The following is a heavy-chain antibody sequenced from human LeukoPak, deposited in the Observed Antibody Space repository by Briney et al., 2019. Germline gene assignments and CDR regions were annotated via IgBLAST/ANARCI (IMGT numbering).Heavy chain of an antibody. D-gene: IGHD3-3*01. V-gene: IGHV3-43*02. Sequence: GGSLRLSCAASGFTFDDYAMHWVCQAPGKGLEWVSLISGDGGSTYYADSVKGRFTISTDNSKNSLYLQMNSLRTEDTALYYCAKDRTRFLGGYGMDVWGQGTTVTVSS. J-gene: IGHJ6*02. CDR1: GFTFDDYA. CDR3: AKDRTRFLGGYGMDV. CDR2: ISGDGGST.